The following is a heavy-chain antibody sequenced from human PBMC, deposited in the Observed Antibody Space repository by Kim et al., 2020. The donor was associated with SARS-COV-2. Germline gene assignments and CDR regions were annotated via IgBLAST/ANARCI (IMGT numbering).Heavy chain of an antibody. J-gene: IGHJ6*02. CDR2: TYYRSKWYN. V-gene: IGHV6-1*01. Sequence: SQTLSLTCAISGDSVSSNSAAWNWIRQSPSRGLEWLGRTYYRSKWYNDYAVSVKSRITINPDTSKNQFSLQLNSVTPEDTAVYYCARGSTVVTPRYYGMDVWGQGTTVTVSS. CDR1: GDSVSSNSAA. D-gene: IGHD2-15*01. CDR3: ARGSTVVTPRYYGMDV.